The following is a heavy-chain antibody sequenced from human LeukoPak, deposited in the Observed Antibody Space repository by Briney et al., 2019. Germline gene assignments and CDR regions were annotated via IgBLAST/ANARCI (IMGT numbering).Heavy chain of an antibody. CDR3: ARGKVRNNILTGYYNWFDP. D-gene: IGHD3-9*01. Sequence: SETLSLTCAVSGGSFSGYYWSWIRQPPGKGLEWIGEINHSGSTNYNPSLKSRVTISVDTSKNQFSLKLSSVTAADTAVYYCARGKVRNNILTGYYNWFDPWGQGTLVTVSS. V-gene: IGHV4-34*01. CDR1: GGSFSGYY. CDR2: INHSGST. J-gene: IGHJ5*02.